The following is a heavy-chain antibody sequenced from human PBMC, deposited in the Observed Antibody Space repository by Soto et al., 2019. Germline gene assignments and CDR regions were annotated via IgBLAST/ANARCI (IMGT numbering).Heavy chain of an antibody. D-gene: IGHD3-22*01. Sequence: SETLSLTCTVSGGSISSYYWSWIRQPPGKGLEWIGYIYYSGSTNYNPSLKSRVTISVDTSKNQFSLKLSSVTAADTAVYYCAGSYDSSGYYWVSFDYWGQGTLVTVSS. CDR1: GGSISSYY. CDR3: AGSYDSSGYYWVSFDY. J-gene: IGHJ4*02. CDR2: IYYSGST. V-gene: IGHV4-59*01.